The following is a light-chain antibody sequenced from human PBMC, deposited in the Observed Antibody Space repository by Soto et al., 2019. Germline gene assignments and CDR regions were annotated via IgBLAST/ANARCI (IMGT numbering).Light chain of an antibody. J-gene: IGLJ1*01. Sequence: QSALTQPRSVSGSPGQSVTISCTGTSSDIGGYNYVSWYQQHPGKAPKLIIYDVSKRPSGVPDRFSGSKSGNTASLTISGLQAEDEADYYCCSYAGSYPYVFGSGTNLTVL. CDR3: CSYAGSYPYV. V-gene: IGLV2-11*01. CDR2: DVS. CDR1: SSDIGGYNY.